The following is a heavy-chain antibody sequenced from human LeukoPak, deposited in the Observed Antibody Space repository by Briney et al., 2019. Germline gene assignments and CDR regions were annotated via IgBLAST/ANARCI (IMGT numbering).Heavy chain of an antibody. CDR3: ARDSTGGESGEDSYYFDY. D-gene: IGHD2-21*01. J-gene: IGHJ4*02. Sequence: GASVKVSCKASGGTFSSYAISWVRQAPGQGLEWMGGIIPIFGTANYAQKFQGRVTITADESTSTAYMELSSLRSEDTAVYYCARDSTGGESGEDSYYFDYWGQGTLVTVSS. CDR2: IIPIFGTA. CDR1: GGTFSSYA. V-gene: IGHV1-69*13.